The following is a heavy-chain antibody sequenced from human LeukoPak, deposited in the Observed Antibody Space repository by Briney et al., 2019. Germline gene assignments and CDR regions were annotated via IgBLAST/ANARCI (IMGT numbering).Heavy chain of an antibody. CDR2: ISSSSSYI. D-gene: IGHD3-3*01. CDR3: AKVGDYDFWSGYYGGVDY. Sequence: GGSLRLSCAASGFTFSSYSMNWVRQAPGKGLEWVSSISSSSSYIYYADSVKGRFTISRDNSKNTLYLQMNSLRAEDTAVYYCAKVGDYDFWSGYYGGVDYWGQGTLVTVSS. V-gene: IGHV3-21*04. J-gene: IGHJ4*02. CDR1: GFTFSSYS.